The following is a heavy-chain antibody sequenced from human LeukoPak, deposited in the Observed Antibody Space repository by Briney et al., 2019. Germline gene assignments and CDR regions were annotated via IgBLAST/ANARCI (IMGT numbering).Heavy chain of an antibody. J-gene: IGHJ5*02. Sequence: ASVKVSCKASGATFSSYAISWVRQAPGQGLEWMGGIIPIFGTANYAQKFQGRVTITADESTSTAYMELSSLRSEDTAVYYCARAGGYCSGGSCYWFDPWGQGTLVTVSS. V-gene: IGHV1-69*01. CDR3: ARAGGYCSGGSCYWFDP. D-gene: IGHD2-15*01. CDR2: IIPIFGTA. CDR1: GATFSSYA.